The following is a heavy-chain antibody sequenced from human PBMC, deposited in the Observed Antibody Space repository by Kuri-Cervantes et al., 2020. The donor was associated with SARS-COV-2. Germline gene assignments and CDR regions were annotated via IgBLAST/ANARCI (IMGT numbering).Heavy chain of an antibody. CDR1: GGTFSSYA. V-gene: IGHV1-69*13. CDR3: ASFYGGNSGDALDI. CDR2: IIPIFGTA. D-gene: IGHD4-23*01. J-gene: IGHJ3*02. Sequence: SVKVSCKASGGTFSSYAISWVRQAPGQGLEWMGRIIPIFGTANYAQKFQGRVTITADESTSTAYMELSSLRSEDTAVYYCASFYGGNSGDALDIWGQGTMVTVSS.